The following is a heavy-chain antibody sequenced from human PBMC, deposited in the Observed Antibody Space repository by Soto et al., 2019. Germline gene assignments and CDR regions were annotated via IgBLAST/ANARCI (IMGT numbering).Heavy chain of an antibody. CDR2: LSGGGGGR. CDR1: GFTFSSYA. V-gene: IGHV3-23*01. D-gene: IGHD5-12*01. CDR3: AKDLYTGFDSYFYYGLDV. J-gene: IGHJ6*02. Sequence: EVQLLESGGGLVQPGGSLRLSCAASGFTFSSYAMTWVRQAPGKGLEWVSSLSGGGGGRHYADSVKGRFTISRDNSKNTLYLQLNSLRADDTAVYFCAKDLYTGFDSYFYYGLDVWGQGTTVTVSS.